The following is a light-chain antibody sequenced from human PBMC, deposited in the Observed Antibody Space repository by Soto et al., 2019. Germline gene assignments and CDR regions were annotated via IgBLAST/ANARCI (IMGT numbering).Light chain of an antibody. V-gene: IGLV1-40*01. CDR3: HSYDSHLRGV. CDR2: GNS. J-gene: IGLJ1*01. Sequence: QSVLTQPPSVSGAPGQRVTIYCTGSSSNIGAGYDVHWYQQFPGTAPKVLIYGNSNRPSGVPDRFSGSKSGTSASLAITGLQAEDEADYYCHSYDSHLRGVFGTGTKVTVL. CDR1: SSNIGAGYD.